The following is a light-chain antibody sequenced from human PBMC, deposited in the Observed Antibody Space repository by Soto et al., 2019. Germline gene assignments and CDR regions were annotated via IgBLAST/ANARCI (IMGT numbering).Light chain of an antibody. CDR1: QSVSTS. Sequence: IVLTQSPVTLALSPGESAVVSCRASQSVSTSLAWYQHKPGQAPRLFIYDASKRAPGIPARFTGSGSGTDFTLTISSLEHEDIAVYYCQVRDVWPSFGQGTKVEIK. CDR2: DAS. CDR3: QVRDVWPS. V-gene: IGKV3-11*01. J-gene: IGKJ1*01.